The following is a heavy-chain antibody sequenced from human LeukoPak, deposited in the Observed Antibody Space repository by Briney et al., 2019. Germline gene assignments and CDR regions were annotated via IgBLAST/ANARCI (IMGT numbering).Heavy chain of an antibody. J-gene: IGHJ5*02. Sequence: GGSLRLSCAASGFTFSPVWMHWVRQAPGKGLMWVSHIINDGSYTTYADSVKGRFTISRDNAKNTVYLQTNSLRAEDTAVYYCATDDKYAPSSWGQGTLVTVSS. CDR2: IINDGSYT. V-gene: IGHV3-74*01. CDR1: GFTFSPVW. D-gene: IGHD2-2*01. CDR3: ATDDKYAPSS.